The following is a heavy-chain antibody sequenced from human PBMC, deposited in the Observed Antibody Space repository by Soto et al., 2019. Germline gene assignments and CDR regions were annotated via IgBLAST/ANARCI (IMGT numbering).Heavy chain of an antibody. Sequence: PGGSLRLSCVAAGFTFDKYGMHWVRQAPGKGLEWVAVISKDGRNKFYADSVKGRFTISRDNSRNTLFLQMDGLTNEDTAIFYCARDLNDFRSGFLNWFDPWGQGTLVTVSS. CDR3: ARDLNDFRSGFLNWFDP. D-gene: IGHD3-3*01. CDR1: GFTFDKYG. J-gene: IGHJ5*02. V-gene: IGHV3-30*03. CDR2: ISKDGRNK.